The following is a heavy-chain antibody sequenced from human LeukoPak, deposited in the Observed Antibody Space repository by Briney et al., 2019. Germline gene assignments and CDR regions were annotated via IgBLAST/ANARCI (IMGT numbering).Heavy chain of an antibody. CDR2: IYYSGNT. J-gene: IGHJ4*02. D-gene: IGHD2-21*02. CDR3: ARRVAYCGGDCYHFDY. V-gene: IGHV4-39*01. CDR1: GGSISSSSYY. Sequence: KPSETLSLTCTVSGGSISSSSYYWGGIRQPPGKGLEWIGSIYYSGNTYYNPSLKSRVTISVDTSKNQFSLKLSSVTAADTAVYYCARRVAYCGGDCYHFDYWGQGTLVTVSS.